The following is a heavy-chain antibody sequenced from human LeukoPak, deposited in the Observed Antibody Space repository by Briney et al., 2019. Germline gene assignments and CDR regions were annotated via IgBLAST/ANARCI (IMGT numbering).Heavy chain of an antibody. J-gene: IGHJ5*02. Sequence: GGSLRLSCAASGFTFSSYSMTWVRQAPGKGLEWVSYISSSSSTIYYADSVKGRFTISRDNAKNSLYLQMNSLRDEDTAVYYCARGQYCTNGVCYTDNWFDPWGQGTLVTVSS. D-gene: IGHD2-8*01. CDR1: GFTFSSYS. CDR3: ARGQYCTNGVCYTDNWFDP. CDR2: ISSSSSTI. V-gene: IGHV3-48*02.